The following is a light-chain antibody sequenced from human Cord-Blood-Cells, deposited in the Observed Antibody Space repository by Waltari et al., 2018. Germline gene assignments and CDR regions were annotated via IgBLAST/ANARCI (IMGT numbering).Light chain of an antibody. V-gene: IGLV3-1*01. Sequence: SYELTQPPSVSVSPGQTASITCPGDKLGDNYACWYQQKPAQSPVLVIYQDSKRPSGIPERFSGSNSGNTATLTISGTQAMDEADYYCQAWDSSSVVFGGGTKLTVL. CDR3: QAWDSSSVV. CDR1: KLGDNY. CDR2: QDS. J-gene: IGLJ2*01.